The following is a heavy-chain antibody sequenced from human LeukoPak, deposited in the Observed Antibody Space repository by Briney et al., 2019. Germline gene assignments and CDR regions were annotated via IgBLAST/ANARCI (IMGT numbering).Heavy chain of an antibody. V-gene: IGHV3-7*04. J-gene: IGHJ4*02. CDR3: AKEGDWNLDY. CDR1: DFNFRSNW. Sequence: GGSLRLSCVASDFNFRSNWMDWVRQAPGKEREWVANIKGDGSEKNYVDSVKGRFSISRDNAKNSLYLEMNSLRAEDTGVYYCAKEGDWNLDYWGQGALVTVSS. D-gene: IGHD1-1*01. CDR2: IKGDGSEK.